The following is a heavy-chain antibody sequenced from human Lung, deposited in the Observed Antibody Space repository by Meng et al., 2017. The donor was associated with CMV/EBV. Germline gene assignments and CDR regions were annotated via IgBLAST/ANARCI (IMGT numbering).Heavy chain of an antibody. CDR2: IYHSGST. J-gene: IGHJ4*02. V-gene: IGHV4-39*01. CDR1: GGSISSSNYC. D-gene: IGHD3-10*01. Sequence: QLQLQESGPGLVKPSEPMSLTGTASGGSISSSNYCWDWIRQPPGKGLEWIGAIYHSGSTSYNPSLQSRVTMFVDTSKNQFSLMLTSVTATDTAVYYCARRRGGSGRDCWGQGTLVTVSS. CDR3: ARRRGGSGRDC.